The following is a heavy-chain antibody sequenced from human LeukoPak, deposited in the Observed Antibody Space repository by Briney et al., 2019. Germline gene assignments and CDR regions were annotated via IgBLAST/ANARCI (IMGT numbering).Heavy chain of an antibody. CDR3: AGSVSGTLPY. CDR2: IRNKASRNTT. Sequence: PGGSLRLSCAASGFPFSNYYMDWVRQAPGQGLEWVGRIRNKASRNTTEYAASVKGRFTISRDDSKNSLYLQMNSLKTEDTAVYYCAGSVSGTLPYWGQGTLVTVSS. J-gene: IGHJ4*02. V-gene: IGHV3-72*01. CDR1: GFPFSNYY. D-gene: IGHD2-15*01.